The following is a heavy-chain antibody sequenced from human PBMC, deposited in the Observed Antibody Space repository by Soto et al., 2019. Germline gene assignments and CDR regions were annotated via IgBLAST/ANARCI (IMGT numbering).Heavy chain of an antibody. Sequence: VGSLRLSCASSVCTFSSYWMSCVRQAPGKGLEWVANIKQDGSEKYYVDSVKGRFTISRDNAKNSLYLQMNSLRAEDTAVYYCARGLWSSRAFDIWGQTTMVRVSS. V-gene: IGHV3-7*03. J-gene: IGHJ3*02. CDR3: ARGLWSSRAFDI. CDR1: VCTFSSYW. D-gene: IGHD1-26*01. CDR2: IKQDGSEK.